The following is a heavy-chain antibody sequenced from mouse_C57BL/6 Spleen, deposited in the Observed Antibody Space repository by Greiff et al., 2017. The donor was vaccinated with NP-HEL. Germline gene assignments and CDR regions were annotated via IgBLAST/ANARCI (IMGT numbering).Heavy chain of an antibody. Sequence: QVQLQQPGAELVKPGASVKLSCKASGYTFTSYWITWVKQRPGQGLEWIGDIYPGSGSTNYNEKFKSKATLTVDTSSSTAYMQLSSLTSEDSAVYYCARSTTVVADYFDYWGQGTTLTVSS. D-gene: IGHD1-1*01. V-gene: IGHV1-55*01. CDR3: ARSTTVVADYFDY. CDR2: IYPGSGST. CDR1: GYTFTSYW. J-gene: IGHJ2*01.